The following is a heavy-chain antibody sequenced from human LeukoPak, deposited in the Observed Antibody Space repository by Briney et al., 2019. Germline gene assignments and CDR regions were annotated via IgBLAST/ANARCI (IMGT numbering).Heavy chain of an antibody. CDR3: AKDRTVRGVIKSYFDY. Sequence: TGGSLRLSCAASGFTVSSNYMSWVRQAPGKGLEWVSVIYSGGSTYYADSVKGRFTISRDNSKNTLYLQMNSLRAEDTAVYYCAKDRTVRGVIKSYFDYWGQGTLVTVSS. CDR2: IYSGGST. V-gene: IGHV3-53*01. D-gene: IGHD3-10*01. J-gene: IGHJ4*02. CDR1: GFTVSSNY.